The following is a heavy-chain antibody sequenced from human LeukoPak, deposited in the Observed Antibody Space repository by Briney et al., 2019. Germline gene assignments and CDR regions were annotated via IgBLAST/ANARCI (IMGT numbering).Heavy chain of an antibody. Sequence: SVKVSCKASGGTFSRYAISWVRQAPGKGLEWMGWIIPFFGTANYAQKFQGRVTITADESTSTAYMELSSLRSEDTAVYYCAAGVVVDPDGVFYYYYYGMDVWGKGTTVTVSS. CDR1: GGTFSRYA. CDR3: AAGVVVDPDGVFYYYYYGMDV. CDR2: IIPFFGTA. V-gene: IGHV1-69*13. J-gene: IGHJ6*04. D-gene: IGHD2-2*01.